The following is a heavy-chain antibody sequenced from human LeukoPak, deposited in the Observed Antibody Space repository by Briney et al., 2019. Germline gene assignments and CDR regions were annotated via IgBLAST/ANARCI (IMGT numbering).Heavy chain of an antibody. V-gene: IGHV1-69*04. CDR3: ARALAGLTAFDI. J-gene: IGHJ3*02. D-gene: IGHD6-13*01. Sequence: ASVKVSCKASGGTFSSYAISWVRQAPGQGLEWMGRIIPILGIANYAQKFQGRVTMTRDTSTSTVYMEWSSLRFEDTAVYYCARALAGLTAFDIWGQGTMVTVSS. CDR2: IIPILGIA. CDR1: GGTFSSYA.